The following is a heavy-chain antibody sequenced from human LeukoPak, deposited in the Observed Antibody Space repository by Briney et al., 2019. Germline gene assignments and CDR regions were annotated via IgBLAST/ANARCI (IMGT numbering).Heavy chain of an antibody. D-gene: IGHD2-15*01. Sequence: GGSLRLSCAASGFTFSSYGMHWVRQAPGKGLEWVAVISYDGSNKYYADSVKGRFTISRDNSKNTLYLQMNSLRAEDTAVYYCARDCSGGSCYYYGMDVWGQGTTVTVSS. CDR3: ARDCSGGSCYYYGMDV. CDR2: ISYDGSNK. V-gene: IGHV3-30*03. CDR1: GFTFSSYG. J-gene: IGHJ6*02.